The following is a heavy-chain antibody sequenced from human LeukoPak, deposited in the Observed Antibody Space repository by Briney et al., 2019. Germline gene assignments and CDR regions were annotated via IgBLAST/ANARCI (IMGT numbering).Heavy chain of an antibody. Sequence: PSETLSLTCTVSGGSISSGGYYWSWIRQHPGKGLEWIGYIYYSGSTYYNPSLKSRVTISVGTSKNQFSLKLSSVTAADTAVYYCARNAPYSSGYDYWGQGALVTVSS. CDR3: ARNAPYSSGYDY. J-gene: IGHJ4*02. CDR2: IYYSGST. D-gene: IGHD6-19*01. CDR1: GGSISSGGYY. V-gene: IGHV4-31*03.